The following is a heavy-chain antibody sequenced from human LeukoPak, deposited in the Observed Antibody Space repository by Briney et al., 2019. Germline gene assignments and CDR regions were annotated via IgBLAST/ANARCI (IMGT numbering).Heavy chain of an antibody. D-gene: IGHD3-10*01. Sequence: GGSLRLSCAASGFTFSQYWMSWVCQAPGKGLEWVANIKHDGSEKQYGSAKNYVDSVRGRFTISRDNAKNPLYLQMNSLRAEDTAVYYCARSGRGVDSLYFYMDVWGKGTTVTVSS. V-gene: IGHV3-7*01. J-gene: IGHJ6*03. CDR2: IKHDGSEKQYGSAK. CDR1: GFTFSQYW. CDR3: ARSGRGVDSLYFYMDV.